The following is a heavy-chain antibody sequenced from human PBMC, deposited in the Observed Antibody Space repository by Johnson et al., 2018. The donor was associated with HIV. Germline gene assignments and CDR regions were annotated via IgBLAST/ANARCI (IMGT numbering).Heavy chain of an antibody. J-gene: IGHJ3*02. CDR3: ARGDIVVVPAATRAQDAFDI. D-gene: IGHD2-2*01. CDR1: GFTFDDYA. Sequence: VQLVESGGGLVQPGRSLRLSCAASGFTFDDYAMHWVRQAPGKGLEWVSGINWNSGRIGYVDSVKGRFTISRDNAKNSLYLQMNSLRAEDTAVYYCARGDIVVVPAATRAQDAFDIWGQGTMVTVSS. CDR2: INWNSGRI. V-gene: IGHV3-9*01.